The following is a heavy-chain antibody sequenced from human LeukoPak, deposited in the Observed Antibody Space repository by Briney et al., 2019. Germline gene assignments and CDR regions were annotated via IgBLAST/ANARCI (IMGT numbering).Heavy chain of an antibody. Sequence: PGGSLRLSCAASGFTVTNNYMTWVRQAPGKGLEWLSYISSGSGTIYYADSVKGRFTISRDTAKNSVYLQMNSLRDEDTAVYYCARGGNIDYWGQGILVTVSS. CDR1: GFTVTNNY. CDR2: ISSGSGTI. D-gene: IGHD3-10*01. J-gene: IGHJ4*02. V-gene: IGHV3-48*02. CDR3: ARGGNIDY.